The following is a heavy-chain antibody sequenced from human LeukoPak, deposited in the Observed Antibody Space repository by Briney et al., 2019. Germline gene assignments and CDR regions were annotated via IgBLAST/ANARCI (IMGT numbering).Heavy chain of an antibody. Sequence: SETLSLICTVSGGSISSSTYYWGWIRQPPGKGLEWIGSIYYGRSTYYTPSLKSRVTISVDTSKNQFSLKLSSVTAADTAVYYCARHSDNYGHLGFDYWGQGTLVTVSS. J-gene: IGHJ4*02. CDR3: ARHSDNYGHLGFDY. CDR1: GGSISSSTYY. CDR2: IYYGRST. D-gene: IGHD5-18*01. V-gene: IGHV4-39*01.